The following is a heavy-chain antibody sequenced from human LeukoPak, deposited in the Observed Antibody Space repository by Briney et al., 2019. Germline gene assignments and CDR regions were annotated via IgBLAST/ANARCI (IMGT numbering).Heavy chain of an antibody. CDR3: ARETPVLDYYYYGMDV. J-gene: IGHJ6*02. V-gene: IGHV4-39*01. CDR1: GFTFSSYS. Sequence: GSLRLSCAASGFTFSSYSMNWIRQPPGKGLEWIGSIYYSGSTYYNPSLKSRVTISVDTSKNQFSLKLSSVTAADTAVYYCARETPVLDYYYYGMDVWGQGTTVTVSS. CDR2: IYYSGST.